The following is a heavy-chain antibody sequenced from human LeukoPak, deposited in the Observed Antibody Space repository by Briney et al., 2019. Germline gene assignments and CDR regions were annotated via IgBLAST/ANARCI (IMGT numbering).Heavy chain of an antibody. Sequence: GGSLRLSCAASGFTFSSYGMHWVRQAPGKGLEWVAVIWYDGSNKYYADSVKGRFTISRDNSKNTLYLQMNSLRAEDTAVYYCARVTESSIAWKWELPDYWGQGTLVTVSS. D-gene: IGHD1-26*01. CDR1: GFTFSSYG. CDR2: IWYDGSNK. CDR3: ARVTESSIAWKWELPDY. J-gene: IGHJ4*02. V-gene: IGHV3-33*01.